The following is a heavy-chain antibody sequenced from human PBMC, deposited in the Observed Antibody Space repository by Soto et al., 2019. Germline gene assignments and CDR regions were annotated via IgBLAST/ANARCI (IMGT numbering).Heavy chain of an antibody. CDR2: ISSSSSTI. J-gene: IGHJ4*02. Sequence: PGGSLRLSCAASGFTFSSYSMNWVRQAPGKGLEWVSYISSSSSTIYYADSVKGRFTISRDNAKNSLYLQMNSLRAEDTAVYYCARVDPVVPASPNLWGQGTLVTVSS. D-gene: IGHD2-2*01. CDR3: ARVDPVVPASPNL. CDR1: GFTFSSYS. V-gene: IGHV3-48*01.